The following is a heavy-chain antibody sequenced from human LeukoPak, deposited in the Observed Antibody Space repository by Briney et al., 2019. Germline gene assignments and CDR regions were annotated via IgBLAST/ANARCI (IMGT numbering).Heavy chain of an antibody. Sequence: PSETLSLTCTVSGGSISSSSYYWGWIRQPPGKGLEWIGSIYYSGSTYYNPSLKSRVTISVDTSKNQFSLKLSSVTAADTAVYYCARSSWYYYDSSGYPVGYYMDVWGKGTTVTVSS. CDR1: GGSISSSSYY. V-gene: IGHV4-39*07. CDR3: ARSSWYYYDSSGYPVGYYMDV. D-gene: IGHD3-22*01. J-gene: IGHJ6*03. CDR2: IYYSGST.